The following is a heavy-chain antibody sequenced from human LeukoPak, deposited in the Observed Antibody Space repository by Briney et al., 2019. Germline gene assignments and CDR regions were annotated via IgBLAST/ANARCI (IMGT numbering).Heavy chain of an antibody. J-gene: IGHJ4*02. V-gene: IGHV3-30*18. CDR2: ISYDGRNK. Sequence: GGSLGLSCAASGFTFNNYGMHWVRQAPGKGLEWVAVISYDGRNKHYPDSVKGRFTISRDISTDTLWLQMDSLRTEDTAVYYCAKGPLRGTAAAIDYWGQGTLVTVSS. CDR1: GFTFNNYG. CDR3: AKGPLRGTAAAIDY. D-gene: IGHD2-2*01.